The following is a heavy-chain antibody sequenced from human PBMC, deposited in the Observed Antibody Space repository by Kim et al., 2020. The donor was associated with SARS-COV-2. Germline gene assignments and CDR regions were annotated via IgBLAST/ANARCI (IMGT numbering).Heavy chain of an antibody. J-gene: IGHJ4*02. CDR3: VRAPVASH. D-gene: IGHD6-19*01. CDR2: IKEDGSEK. CDR1: GFSFSNYW. Sequence: GGSLRLSCAASGFSFSNYWMYWVRQAPGKGLEWEANIKEDGSEKYYVDSVKGRFTISRDNAKNSLYLQMNSLRVEDTAVYYCVRAPVASHWGQGTLVTVSS. V-gene: IGHV3-7*03.